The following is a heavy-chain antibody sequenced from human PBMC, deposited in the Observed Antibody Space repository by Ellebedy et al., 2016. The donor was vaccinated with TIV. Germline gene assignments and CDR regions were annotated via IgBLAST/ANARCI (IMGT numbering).Heavy chain of an antibody. D-gene: IGHD4-17*01. Sequence: SETLSLTCTVSGGSISSYYWSWIRQPPGKGLEWIGYIYYSGSTNYNPSLKSLVTISVDTSKNQFSLKLSSVTAADTAVYYCARGGVYGDYVGFDYWGQGTLVTVSS. CDR3: ARGGVYGDYVGFDY. V-gene: IGHV4-59*12. CDR1: GGSISSYY. CDR2: IYYSGST. J-gene: IGHJ4*02.